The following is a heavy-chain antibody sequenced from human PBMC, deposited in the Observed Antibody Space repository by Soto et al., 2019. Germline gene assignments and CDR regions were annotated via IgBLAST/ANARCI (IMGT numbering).Heavy chain of an antibody. CDR1: GYTFTSYA. V-gene: IGHV1-3*01. Sequence: ASVKVSCKASGYTFTSYAMHWVRQAPGQGLEWIGWIVPSSGNTNYAQKFQGRVTITADESTSTAYMELSSLRSEDTAVYYCADYIPGRSWFDPWGQGTLVTVSS. CDR3: ADYIPGRSWFDP. CDR2: IVPSSGNT. D-gene: IGHD3-10*01. J-gene: IGHJ5*02.